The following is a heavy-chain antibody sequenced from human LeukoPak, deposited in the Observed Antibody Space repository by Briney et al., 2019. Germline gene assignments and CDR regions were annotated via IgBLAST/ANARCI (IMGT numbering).Heavy chain of an antibody. V-gene: IGHV1-24*01. J-gene: IGHJ4*02. CDR3: ATGRSLQLADY. D-gene: IGHD5-18*01. CDR1: GGTFSSYA. CDR2: FDPEDGEA. Sequence: ASVKVSCKASGGTFSSYAISWVRQAPGQGLEWMGGFDPEDGEAIYAQKFQGRVTMTEDTSTDTAYMELSSLRSEDTAVYYCATGRSLQLADYWGQGTLVTVSS.